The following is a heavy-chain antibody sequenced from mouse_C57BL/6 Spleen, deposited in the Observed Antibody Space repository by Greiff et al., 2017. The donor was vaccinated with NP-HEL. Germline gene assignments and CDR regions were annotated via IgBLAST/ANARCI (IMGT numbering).Heavy chain of an antibody. V-gene: IGHV1-50*01. Sequence: VQLQQPGAELVKPGASVKLSCKASGYTFTSYWMQWVKQRPGQGLEWIGEIDPSDSYTNYNQKFKGKATLTVDTSSSTAYMQLSSLTSEDSAVYYCARQDYYGSRGYFDVWGTGTTVTVSS. CDR3: ARQDYYGSRGYFDV. D-gene: IGHD1-1*01. J-gene: IGHJ1*03. CDR2: IDPSDSYT. CDR1: GYTFTSYW.